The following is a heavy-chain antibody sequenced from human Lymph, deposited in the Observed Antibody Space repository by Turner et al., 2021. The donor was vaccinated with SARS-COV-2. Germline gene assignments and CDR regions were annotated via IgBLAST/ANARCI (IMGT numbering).Heavy chain of an antibody. D-gene: IGHD5-12*01. V-gene: IGHV3-21*01. CDR1: GFTFSYYS. J-gene: IGHJ4*02. CDR3: ARTGTNRGWLHPEYYFDY. CDR2: MSSRSSYI. Sequence: EVQLVESGGGLVKPGGSLRLSCAASGFTFSYYSMNWVRQAPGKGLEWVSSMSSRSSYIYYADAVKGRFTISRDNAKNSLYLQMNSLRAEDTAVYYCARTGTNRGWLHPEYYFDYWGQGTLVTVSS.